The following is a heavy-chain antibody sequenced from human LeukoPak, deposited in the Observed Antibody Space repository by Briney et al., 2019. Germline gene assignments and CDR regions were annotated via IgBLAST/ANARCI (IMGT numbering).Heavy chain of an antibody. V-gene: IGHV4-59*01. J-gene: IGHJ4*02. CDR1: SDYITSYY. Sequence: SETLSLTCTVSSDYITSYYWSWIRQPPGKGLEWIGYIYYSGSTNYNPSLKSRVTISVDTSKNQFSLKLSSVTAADTAVYYCAREGDSYGPFDYWGQGTLVTVSS. D-gene: IGHD5-18*01. CDR2: IYYSGST. CDR3: AREGDSYGPFDY.